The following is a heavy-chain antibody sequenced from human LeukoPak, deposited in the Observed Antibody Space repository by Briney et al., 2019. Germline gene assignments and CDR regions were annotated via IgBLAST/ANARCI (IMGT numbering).Heavy chain of an antibody. V-gene: IGHV4-59*08. D-gene: IGHD6-13*01. CDR2: IYYSGST. J-gene: IGHJ5*02. CDR1: GGSISNNY. CDR3: ARHASSLQPVLWSVFDP. Sequence: TSETLSLTCTVSGGSISNNYWTWIRQPPGKGLEWIGYIYYSGSTNYNPSLKSRVTISVDTSKNQFSLKLSSVTAADTAVYYCARHASSLQPVLWSVFDPWGQGTLVTVSS.